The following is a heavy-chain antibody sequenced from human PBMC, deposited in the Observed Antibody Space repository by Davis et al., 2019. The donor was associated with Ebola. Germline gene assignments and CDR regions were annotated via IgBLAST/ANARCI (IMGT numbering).Heavy chain of an antibody. J-gene: IGHJ4*02. CDR2: IYYSGST. D-gene: IGHD5-18*01. V-gene: IGHV4-39*07. CDR3: ARNTAMPYYFDY. Sequence: SETLSLTCTVSGGSISSSSYYWGWIRQPPGKGLEWIGSIYYSGSTYYNPSLKSRVTISVDKSKNQFSLKLSSVTAADTAVYYCARNTAMPYYFDYWGQGTLVTVSS. CDR1: GGSISSSSYY.